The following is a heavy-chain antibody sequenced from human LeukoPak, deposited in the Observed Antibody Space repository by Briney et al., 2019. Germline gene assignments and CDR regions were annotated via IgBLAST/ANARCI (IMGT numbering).Heavy chain of an antibody. D-gene: IGHD1-26*01. J-gene: IGHJ5*02. Sequence: GASVKVSCKASGYTFTNYYIHWVRQAPGQGLECMGIINPSGGSTSYAQKFQGRVTMTRDMSTSTVYMELSSLRSEDTGVYYSARGGVGATTYVWFDPWGQGTLVTVSS. CDR2: INPSGGST. CDR1: GYTFTNYY. V-gene: IGHV1-46*01. CDR3: ARGGVGATTYVWFDP.